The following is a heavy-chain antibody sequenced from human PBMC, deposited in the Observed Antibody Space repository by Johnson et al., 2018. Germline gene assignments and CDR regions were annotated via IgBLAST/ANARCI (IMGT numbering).Heavy chain of an antibody. CDR1: GFTFDDYA. Sequence: VQLVESGGGLVQPGRSLRLSCAASGFTFDDYAMHWVRQAPGKGLEGVSGINWNSGNIGYADSVKGRFTISRDNAKNSLSLQMNRLRAEDTALYYCAKDAYSSSPANEGYFQHWGQGTLVTVSS. D-gene: IGHD6-6*01. V-gene: IGHV3-9*01. CDR2: INWNSGNI. J-gene: IGHJ1*01. CDR3: AKDAYSSSPANEGYFQH.